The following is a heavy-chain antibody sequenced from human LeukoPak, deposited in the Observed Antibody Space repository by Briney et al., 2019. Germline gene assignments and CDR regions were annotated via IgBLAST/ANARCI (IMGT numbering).Heavy chain of an antibody. D-gene: IGHD4-17*01. V-gene: IGHV1-69*05. CDR1: GGTFNNSA. J-gene: IGHJ5*02. CDR3: ARDVHGDYGSGWFDP. Sequence: SVKVSCKTSGGTFNNSAISWVRQAPGQGLEWLGGIMPLFGTAGYAQKFQGRVTITKDESTRTVYLGLTSLTSDDTAVYYCARDVHGDYGSGWFDPWAREPSSPSPQ. CDR2: IMPLFGTA.